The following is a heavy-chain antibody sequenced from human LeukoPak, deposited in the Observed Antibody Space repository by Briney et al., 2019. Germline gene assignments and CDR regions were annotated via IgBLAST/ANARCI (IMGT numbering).Heavy chain of an antibody. CDR3: AREGVMAYYGTDV. J-gene: IGHJ6*02. CDR1: GFTVSSNY. CDR2: IYSGGST. V-gene: IGHV3-66*01. Sequence: QTGGSLRLSCAASGFTVSSNYMSWVRQAPGKGLEWVSVIYSGGSTYYADSVKGRFTISRDNSKNTLYLQMNSLRAEDTAVYYCAREGVMAYYGTDVWGQGTTVTVSS. D-gene: IGHD3-16*01.